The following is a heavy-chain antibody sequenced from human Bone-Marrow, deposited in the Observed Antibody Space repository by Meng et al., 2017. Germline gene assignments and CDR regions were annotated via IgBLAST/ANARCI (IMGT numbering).Heavy chain of an antibody. CDR3: AKTGSGSYSFDH. V-gene: IGHV4-39*01. D-gene: IGHD3-10*01. CDR1: GGSISSSSDY. Sequence: QLQLQESGPGLVKPSETLSLTCTVSGGSISSSSDYWGWIRQTPGKGMEWIGSIYYSGSTYYNPSLRSRVTISVDTSKNQFSLELRSVTAADTAVYYCAKTGSGSYSFDHWGQGTRVTGSS. CDR2: IYYSGST. J-gene: IGHJ4*02.